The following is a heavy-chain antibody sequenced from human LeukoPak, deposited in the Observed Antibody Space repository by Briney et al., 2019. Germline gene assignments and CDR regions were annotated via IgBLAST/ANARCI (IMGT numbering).Heavy chain of an antibody. J-gene: IGHJ4*02. Sequence: PSETLSLTCAVYGGSFSGYYWSWIRQPAGKGLEWIGRIYTSGSTNYNPSLKSRVTMSVDTSQNQFSLRLSSVTAADTAVYYCARENGYSYGYYFDYWGQGTLVTVSS. D-gene: IGHD5-18*01. CDR3: ARENGYSYGYYFDY. CDR1: GGSFSGYY. V-gene: IGHV4-4*07. CDR2: IYTSGST.